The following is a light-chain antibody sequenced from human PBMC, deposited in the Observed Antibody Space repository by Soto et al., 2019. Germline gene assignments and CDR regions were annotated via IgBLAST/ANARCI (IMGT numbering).Light chain of an antibody. V-gene: IGKV3-20*01. J-gene: IGKJ1*01. CDR2: GAS. CDR3: QQYGSSKT. Sequence: EIVLTQSPGTLSLSPGERATLSCRASQSVPNNYLAWYQQKSGQAPRRLIFGASFRASGVPDRFSGSGSGTDFTLTISRLEPEDFAVYNCQQYGSSKTFGQGTKVEIK. CDR1: QSVPNNY.